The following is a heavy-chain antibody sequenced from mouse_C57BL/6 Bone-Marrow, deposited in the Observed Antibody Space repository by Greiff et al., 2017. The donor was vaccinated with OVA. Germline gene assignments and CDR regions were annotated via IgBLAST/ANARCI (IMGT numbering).Heavy chain of an antibody. CDR3: TVGGSSHWYFDV. CDR1: GFTFSNYW. Sequence: DVMLVESGGGLVQPGGSMKLSCVASGFTFSNYWMNWVRQSPEKGLEWVAQIRLKSDNYATHYAESVKGRFTISRDDSKSSVYLQMNNLRAEDTGIYYCTVGGSSHWYFDVWGTGTTVTVSS. V-gene: IGHV6-3*01. CDR2: IRLKSDNYAT. D-gene: IGHD1-1*01. J-gene: IGHJ1*03.